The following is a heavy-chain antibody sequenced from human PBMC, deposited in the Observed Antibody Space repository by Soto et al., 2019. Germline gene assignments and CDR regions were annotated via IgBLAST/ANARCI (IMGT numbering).Heavy chain of an antibody. V-gene: IGHV1-3*05. Sequence: QVQLVQSGAEEKKPGASVKVSCKASGYSVTSYAMHWVRQAPGQGLEWMGWINAGNGNTKYSQKFQGRVTITRDTSASTAYMELSSLRSEDTALYYCARAVAVPADFDYWGQGTLVTVSS. J-gene: IGHJ4*02. CDR3: ARAVAVPADFDY. CDR1: GYSVTSYA. CDR2: INAGNGNT. D-gene: IGHD6-19*01.